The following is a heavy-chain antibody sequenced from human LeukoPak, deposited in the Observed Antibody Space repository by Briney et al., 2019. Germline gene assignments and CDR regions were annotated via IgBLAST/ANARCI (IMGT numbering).Heavy chain of an antibody. CDR1: GYSSTSYW. J-gene: IGHJ4*02. V-gene: IGHV5-51*01. CDR3: ARGGGAYSSSWYFGNYFNY. D-gene: IGHD6-13*01. Sequence: GESLKISCKGSGYSSTSYWIAWVRQMPGKGLGWMGIIDPGDSDTRYSPSFQGQVTISADKSISTAYLQWSSLKASDPAMYYCARGGGAYSSSWYFGNYFNYWGQGTLVTVSS. CDR2: IDPGDSDT.